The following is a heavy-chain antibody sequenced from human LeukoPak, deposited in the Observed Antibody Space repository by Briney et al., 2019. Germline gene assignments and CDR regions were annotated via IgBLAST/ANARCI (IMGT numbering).Heavy chain of an antibody. CDR2: ISYDESNK. J-gene: IGHJ3*02. CDR3: ARAYRGGDYYGSGSYPGDAFDI. D-gene: IGHD3-10*01. CDR1: GFTFSSYA. Sequence: GRSLRLSCAASGFTFSSYAMHWVRQAPGKGLEWVAVISYDESNKYYADSVKGRFTISRDNSKNTLCLQLNSLRAEDTAVYYCARAYRGGDYYGSGSYPGDAFDIWGQGTMVTVSS. V-gene: IGHV3-30-3*01.